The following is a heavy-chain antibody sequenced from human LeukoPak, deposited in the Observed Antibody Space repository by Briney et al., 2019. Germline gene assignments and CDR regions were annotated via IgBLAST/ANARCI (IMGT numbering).Heavy chain of an antibody. Sequence: PGGSLRLSCAASGFTFSSYAMSWVRQAPGKGLEWVAVISYDGSNKYYADSVKGRFTISRDNSKNTLYLQMNSLRAEDTAVYYCAKAQWFDPWGQGTLVTVSS. V-gene: IGHV3-30*18. CDR2: ISYDGSNK. CDR1: GFTFSSYA. CDR3: AKAQWFDP. J-gene: IGHJ5*02.